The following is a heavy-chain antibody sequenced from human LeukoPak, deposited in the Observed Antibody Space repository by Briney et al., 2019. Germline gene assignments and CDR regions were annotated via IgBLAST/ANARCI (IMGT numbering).Heavy chain of an antibody. J-gene: IGHJ4*02. Sequence: SETLSLTCAVYGGSFSGYYWSWIRQPPGKGLEWIGEINHSGSTYYNPSLKSRVTISVDTSKNQFSLKLSSVTAADTAVYYCARESTIFGVVPFDYWGQGTLVTVSS. CDR2: INHSGST. CDR1: GGSFSGYY. D-gene: IGHD3-3*01. V-gene: IGHV4-34*01. CDR3: ARESTIFGVVPFDY.